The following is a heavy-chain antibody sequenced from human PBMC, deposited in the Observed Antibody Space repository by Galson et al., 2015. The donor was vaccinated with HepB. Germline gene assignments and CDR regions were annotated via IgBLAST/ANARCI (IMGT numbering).Heavy chain of an antibody. V-gene: IGHV3-53*05. Sequence: SLRLSCAASEFTVSSNYMNWVRQAPGKGLEWVSVIYSGSNTYYADSVKGRFTISRDTSKNMLHLQMNSLRPEDTAVYYCVKESGIPQYGAYFDYWGQGALVTVSS. D-gene: IGHD4/OR15-4a*01. CDR2: IYSGSNT. CDR1: EFTVSSNY. CDR3: VKESGIPQYGAYFDY. J-gene: IGHJ4*02.